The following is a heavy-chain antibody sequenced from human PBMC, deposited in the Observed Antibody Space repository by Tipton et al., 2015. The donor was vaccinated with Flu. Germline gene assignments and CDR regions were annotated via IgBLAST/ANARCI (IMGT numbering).Heavy chain of an antibody. CDR3: ARSRIPEPSPFY. D-gene: IGHD1-14*01. V-gene: IGHV4-38-2*01. CDR2: IYHNGST. J-gene: IGHJ4*02. Sequence: TLSLTCAVSGYPITSGYYWGWIRQPPGKGPQWIGSIYHNGSTYYNPSLESRFIISVDTSKNQFSLKLSSVTAADTAVYYCARSRIPEPSPFYWGQGTRVTVSS. CDR1: GYPITSGYY.